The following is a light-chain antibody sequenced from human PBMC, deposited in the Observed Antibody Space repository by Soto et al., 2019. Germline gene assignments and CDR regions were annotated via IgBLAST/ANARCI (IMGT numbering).Light chain of an antibody. V-gene: IGKV3-20*01. J-gene: IGKJ3*01. CDR1: QSVSSSY. Sequence: EIVLAQSPVTLSLSPGERATLSCRASQSVSSSYLAWYQQKPGQAPRLLIYGASSRATGIPDRFGGSGSGTDFTLTISRLEPEDFAVYYCQLGITFGPVTKVDIK. CDR2: GAS. CDR3: QLGIT.